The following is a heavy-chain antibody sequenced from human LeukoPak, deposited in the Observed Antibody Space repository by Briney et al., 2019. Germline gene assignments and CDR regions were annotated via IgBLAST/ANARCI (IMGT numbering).Heavy chain of an antibody. Sequence: GGSLRLSCAASGFTFSSSWVYWVRQAPGKGLVWVSRINSDESITTYADSVKGRFTISRDNAKNTLYLQMNSLRAEDTAVYYCARQGGSSWYGGYYFDYWGQGTLVTVSS. D-gene: IGHD6-13*01. CDR1: GFTFSSSW. CDR2: INSDESIT. CDR3: ARQGGSSWYGGYYFDY. V-gene: IGHV3-74*01. J-gene: IGHJ4*02.